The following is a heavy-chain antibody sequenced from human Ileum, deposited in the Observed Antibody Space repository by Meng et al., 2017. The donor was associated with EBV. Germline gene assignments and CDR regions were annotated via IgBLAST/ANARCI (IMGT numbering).Heavy chain of an antibody. CDR2: IYYSGST. Sequence: QGQLQEWGPGLVKPSDTLSPTCTVSGGSISSYYWSWIRQPPGKGLEWIGYIYYSGSTNYNPSLKSRVTISVDTSKNQFSLNLSSVTAADTAVYYCARGGWSLDYWGQGTLVTVSS. D-gene: IGHD2-15*01. CDR1: GGSISSYY. J-gene: IGHJ4*02. CDR3: ARGGWSLDY. V-gene: IGHV4-59*08.